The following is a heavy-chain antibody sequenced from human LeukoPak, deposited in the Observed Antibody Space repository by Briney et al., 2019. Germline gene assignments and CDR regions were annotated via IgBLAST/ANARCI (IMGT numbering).Heavy chain of an antibody. V-gene: IGHV4-4*07. D-gene: IGHD6-19*01. Sequence: PSETLSVTCTVSGGSISSYYWSWIRQPPGKGLEWIGRIYTSGSTNYNPSLKSRVTISVGKSKNQFSLKLSSLTAADTAVYYCARISGWYGYFDHWGQGTLVTVSS. CDR1: GGSISSYY. CDR2: IYTSGST. CDR3: ARISGWYGYFDH. J-gene: IGHJ4*02.